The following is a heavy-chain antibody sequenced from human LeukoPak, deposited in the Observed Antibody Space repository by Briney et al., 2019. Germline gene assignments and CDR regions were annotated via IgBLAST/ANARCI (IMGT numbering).Heavy chain of an antibody. V-gene: IGHV4-31*03. D-gene: IGHD6-19*01. CDR2: IYYSGST. CDR1: GGSISSGGYY. J-gene: IGHJ5*02. Sequence: SETLSLTCTVSGGSISSGGYYWSWIRQHPGKGLEWIGYIYYSGSTYYNPSRKSRVTISVDTSKNQFSLKLSSVTAADTAVYYCARVVSAVAYNWFDPWGQGTLVTVSS. CDR3: ARVVSAVAYNWFDP.